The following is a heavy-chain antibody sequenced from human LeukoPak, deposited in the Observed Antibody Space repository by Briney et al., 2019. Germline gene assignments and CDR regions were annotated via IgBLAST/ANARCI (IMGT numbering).Heavy chain of an antibody. CDR2: INHSGST. D-gene: IGHD2-2*01. CDR1: GGSFSGYY. J-gene: IGHJ6*03. Sequence: SETLSLTCAVYGGSFSGYYWSWIRQPPGKGLEWIGEINHSGSTNYNPSLKSRVTISVDTSKNQFSLKLSSVTAADTAVYYCAKGSYYCSSSSCPQYYYYMDVWGKGTTVTVSS. V-gene: IGHV4-34*01. CDR3: AKGSYYCSSSSCPQYYYYMDV.